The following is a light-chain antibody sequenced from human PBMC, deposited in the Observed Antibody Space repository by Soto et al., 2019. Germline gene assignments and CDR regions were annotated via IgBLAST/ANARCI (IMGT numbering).Light chain of an antibody. CDR2: DAS. J-gene: IGKJ4*01. CDR3: QQYDNLPLT. CDR1: QDISKY. Sequence: DIQMTQSPSSLSASVGDRITITCQASQDISKYLNWYQHKPGKAPKLLIYDASNFETGVPSRFSGSGSGTELTFTISSLQPEDIATYYCQQYDNLPLTFGGGTKVDIK. V-gene: IGKV1-33*01.